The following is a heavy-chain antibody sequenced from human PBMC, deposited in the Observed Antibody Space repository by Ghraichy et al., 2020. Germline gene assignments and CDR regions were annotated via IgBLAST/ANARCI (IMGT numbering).Heavy chain of an antibody. CDR2: ISGSVGST. V-gene: IGHV3-23*01. CDR1: GFTFSSYA. D-gene: IGHD6-19*01. CDR3: AKGTGSGWHLFDY. Sequence: GGSLRLSCAASGFTFSSYAMSWVRQAPGKGLEWVLAISGSVGSTYYADSVKGRFTISRDNSKNTLYLQMNSLRAEDTAVYYCAKGTGSGWHLFDYWGQGTLVTVSS. J-gene: IGHJ4*02.